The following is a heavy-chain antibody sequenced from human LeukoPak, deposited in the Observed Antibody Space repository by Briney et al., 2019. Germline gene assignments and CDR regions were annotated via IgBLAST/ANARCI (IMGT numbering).Heavy chain of an antibody. V-gene: IGHV3-23*01. CDR1: GFTLSSYA. CDR2: ISGSGGST. Sequence: GGSLRLSCAASGFTLSSYAMSWVRQAPGKGLEWVSVISGSGGSTYYADSAKGRFTISRDNSKNTLYLQMNSLRAEDTAVYYCAKDDNYYGSGSYLDYWGQGTLVTVSS. CDR3: AKDDNYYGSGSYLDY. J-gene: IGHJ4*02. D-gene: IGHD3-10*01.